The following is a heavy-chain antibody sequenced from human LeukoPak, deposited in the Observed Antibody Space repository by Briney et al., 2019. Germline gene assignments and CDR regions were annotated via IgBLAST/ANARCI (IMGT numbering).Heavy chain of an antibody. V-gene: IGHV4-59*01. D-gene: IGHD4-23*01. CDR1: GGSISSYY. J-gene: IGHJ4*02. Sequence: SETLSLTCTVSGGSISSYYWSWIRQPPGKGLEWIGSIYDSGSTYYNPSLKSRVTISVDTSKNQFSLKLSSVTAADTAVYYCARGPLGRWVTIDYWGQGALVTVSS. CDR2: IYDSGST. CDR3: ARGPLGRWVTIDY.